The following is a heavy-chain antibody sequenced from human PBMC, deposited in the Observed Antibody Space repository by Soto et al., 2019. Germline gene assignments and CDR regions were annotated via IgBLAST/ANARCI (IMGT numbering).Heavy chain of an antibody. CDR2: SKYDGTAT. CDR1: GFRLSGYW. V-gene: IGHV3-74*01. D-gene: IGHD3-10*01. J-gene: IGHJ5*02. Sequence: GSLKLSCAASGFRLSGYWMHWVRQAPGRGLEWVARSKYDGTATFYADSVKGRFTISRDNAKNTLYLQMNSLAAEDTALYYCTKSDYFDPWGQGTRVTVSS. CDR3: TKSDYFDP.